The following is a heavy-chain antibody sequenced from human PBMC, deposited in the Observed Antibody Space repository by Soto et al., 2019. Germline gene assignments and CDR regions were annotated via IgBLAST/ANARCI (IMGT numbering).Heavy chain of an antibody. J-gene: IGHJ6*02. CDR3: ARLEYSRSWYKGGYYYYGMDV. Sequence: SVKVSCKASGGTFSSYAISWVRQAPGQGLGWMGGIIPIFGTANYAQKFQGRVTITADESTSTAYMELSSLRSEDTAVYYCARLEYSRSWYKGGYYYYGMDVWGQGTTVTVSS. D-gene: IGHD6-13*01. CDR1: GGTFSSYA. V-gene: IGHV1-69*13. CDR2: IIPIFGTA.